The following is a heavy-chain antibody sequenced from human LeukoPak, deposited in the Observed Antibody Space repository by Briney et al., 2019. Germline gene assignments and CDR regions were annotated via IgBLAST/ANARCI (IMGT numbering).Heavy chain of an antibody. Sequence: SETLSLTCSVSGGSISSGAHSWSWIRQQPGKGLEWIGYIYHSGSTVYNLSLKSRVTMSIDRSNNQFSLKLTSVTAADTAIYFCAGEDSGGSRFVYWGQGTLVTVSS. V-gene: IGHV4-30-2*01. D-gene: IGHD3-22*01. J-gene: IGHJ4*02. CDR2: IYHSGST. CDR3: AGEDSGGSRFVY. CDR1: GGSISSGAHS.